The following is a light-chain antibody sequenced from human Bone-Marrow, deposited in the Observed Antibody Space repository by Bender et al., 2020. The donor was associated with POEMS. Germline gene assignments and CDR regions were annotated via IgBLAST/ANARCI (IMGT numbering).Light chain of an antibody. V-gene: IGLV2-14*02. CDR1: SSDVGSFNL. Sequence: HSALTQSASVSGSPGQSITISCTGTSSDVGSFNLVSWYQQHPGKAPNLMIFEDSERPSGVSDRFSGSKSGTSASLAISGLQSEDEADYYCAAWEDSLNGWVFGGGTKLTVL. CDR2: EDS. CDR3: AAWEDSLNGWV. J-gene: IGLJ3*02.